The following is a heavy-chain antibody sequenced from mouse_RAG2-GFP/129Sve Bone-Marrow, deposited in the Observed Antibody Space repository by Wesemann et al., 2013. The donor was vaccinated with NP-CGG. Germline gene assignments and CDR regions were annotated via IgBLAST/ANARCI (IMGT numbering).Heavy chain of an antibody. J-gene: IGHJ3*01. D-gene: IGHD3-3*01. CDR2: INPGSGGT. CDR3: AREGPFAY. CDR1: GYAFTNYL. V-gene: IGHV1-54*01. Sequence: QVQLQQSGAELVRPGTSVKVSCKASGYAFTNYLIEWVKQRPGQGLEWIGVINPGSGGTNYNEKFKGKATLTADKSSSTAYMQLSSLTSDDSAVYFCAREGPFAYWGQGTLVTVSA.